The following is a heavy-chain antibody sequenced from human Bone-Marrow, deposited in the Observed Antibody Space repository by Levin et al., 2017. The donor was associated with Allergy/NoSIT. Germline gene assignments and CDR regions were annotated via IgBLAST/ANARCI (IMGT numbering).Heavy chain of an antibody. V-gene: IGHV3-11*01. J-gene: IGHJ4*02. CDR3: ARDRSAYDSDY. D-gene: IGHD5-12*01. Sequence: PGGSLRLSCAASGFTFSDYYMTWIRQAPGKGLEWLSYIDGVGSTINYADSVRGRFTIYRDNAKNSLYLQMNSLRAEDTAIYYCARDRSAYDSDYWGQGTLVTVSS. CDR1: GFTFSDYY. CDR2: IDGVGSTI.